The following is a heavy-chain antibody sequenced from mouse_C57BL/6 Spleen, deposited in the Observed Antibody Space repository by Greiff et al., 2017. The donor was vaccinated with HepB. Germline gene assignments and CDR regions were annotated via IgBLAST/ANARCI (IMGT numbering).Heavy chain of an antibody. D-gene: IGHD2-5*01. V-gene: IGHV5-4*01. CDR3: AREGTTIVTGDYFDY. CDR1: GFTFSSYA. Sequence: VQLVESGGGLVKPGGSLKLSCAASGFTFSSYAMSWVRQTPEKRLEWVATISDGGSYTYYPDNVKGRFTISRDNAKNNLYLQMSHLKSEDTAMYYCAREGTTIVTGDYFDYWGQGTTLTVSS. CDR2: ISDGGSYT. J-gene: IGHJ2*01.